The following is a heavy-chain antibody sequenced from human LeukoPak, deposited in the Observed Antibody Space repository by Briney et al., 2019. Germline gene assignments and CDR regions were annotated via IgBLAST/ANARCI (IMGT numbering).Heavy chain of an antibody. CDR1: GGSISSGGYY. CDR2: IYYSGST. J-gene: IGHJ4*02. V-gene: IGHV4-31*03. Sequence: SQTLCLTCTVSGGSISSGGYYCSWIRQHLGKGLEWIGYIYYSGSTYYNPSLKSRVTISVDTSKNQFSVKLSSVTAADTAVYYCARGRGSVGATKGLDYWGQGTLVTVSS. D-gene: IGHD1-26*01. CDR3: ARGRGSVGATKGLDY.